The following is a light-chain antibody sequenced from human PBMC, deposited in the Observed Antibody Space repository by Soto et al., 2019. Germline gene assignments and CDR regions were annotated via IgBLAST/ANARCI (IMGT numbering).Light chain of an antibody. Sequence: QSALTQPPSASGSPGQSVTISCTGTSSDVGAYKYVSWYQHHPGKAPKLMIYEVNKRPSGVPDRFSGSKSGNTASLTVSGLQAEDEANYYCSSYAGSNNFVVFGGGTKVTVL. J-gene: IGLJ2*01. V-gene: IGLV2-8*01. CDR3: SSYAGSNNFVV. CDR2: EVN. CDR1: SSDVGAYKY.